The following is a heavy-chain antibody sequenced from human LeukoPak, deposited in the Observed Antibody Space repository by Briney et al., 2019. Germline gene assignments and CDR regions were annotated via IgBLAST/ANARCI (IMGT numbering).Heavy chain of an antibody. D-gene: IGHD2-2*01. CDR3: ARVKGSTSYDWFDP. CDR2: IIPIFGTA. CDR1: GYTFTSYG. V-gene: IGHV1-69*05. Sequence: ASVKVSCKASGYTFTSYGISWVRQAPGQGLEWTGGIIPIFGTANYAQKFQGRVTITTDESTSTAYMELSSLRSEDTAVYYCARVKGSTSYDWFDPRGQGTLVTVSS. J-gene: IGHJ5*02.